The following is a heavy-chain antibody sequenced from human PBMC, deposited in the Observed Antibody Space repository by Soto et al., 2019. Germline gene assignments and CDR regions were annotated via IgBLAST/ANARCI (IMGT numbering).Heavy chain of an antibody. CDR2: INAGNGNT. V-gene: IGHV1-3*01. D-gene: IGHD3-22*01. CDR3: ACYYYDSSGYSNERRAY. Sequence: GASVKVSCKASGYTFTSYAMHWVRQAPGQRLEWMGWINAGNGNTKYSQKFQGRVTITRDTSASTAYMELSSLRSEDTAVYYCACYYYDSSGYSNERRAYWGQGTLVTVSS. CDR1: GYTFTSYA. J-gene: IGHJ4*02.